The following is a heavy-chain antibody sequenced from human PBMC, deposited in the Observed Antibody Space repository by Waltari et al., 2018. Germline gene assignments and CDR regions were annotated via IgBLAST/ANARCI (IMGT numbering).Heavy chain of an antibody. CDR3: ASPGAGGYYFDY. CDR2: IYYSGST. CDR1: GGSISSSSYY. J-gene: IGHJ4*02. D-gene: IGHD6-19*01. Sequence: QLQLQESGPGLVKPSETLSLTCTVSGGSISSSSYYWGWIRQPPGKGLEWIGSIYYSGSTYYNPSLKSRVTISVDTSKNQFSLKLSSVTAADTAVYYCASPGAGGYYFDYCGQGTLVTVSS. V-gene: IGHV4-39*07.